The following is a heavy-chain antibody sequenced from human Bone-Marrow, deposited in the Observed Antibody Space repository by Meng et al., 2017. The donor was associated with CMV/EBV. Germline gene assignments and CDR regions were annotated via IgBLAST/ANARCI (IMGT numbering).Heavy chain of an antibody. Sequence: GGSLKNSGAAPGFTVSSNYMSRVRPAPGKRLAWVSVLYSGGSTYYADSVKGRFTISRDNSKNTLYLQMNSLRAEDTAVYYCAREGGGSHLSFPFYYGMDVWGQGTTVTVSS. CDR3: AREGGGSHLSFPFYYGMDV. D-gene: IGHD1-26*01. J-gene: IGHJ6*02. CDR2: LYSGGST. CDR1: GFTVSSNY. V-gene: IGHV3-66*01.